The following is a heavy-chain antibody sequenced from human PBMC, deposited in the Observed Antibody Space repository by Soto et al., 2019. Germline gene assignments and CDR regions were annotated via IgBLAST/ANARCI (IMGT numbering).Heavy chain of an antibody. CDR2: INPNSGGT. V-gene: IGHV1-2*04. Sequence: QVQLVQSGAEVKKPGASVKVSCKASGYTFTGYYMHWVRQAPGQGLEWMGWINPNSGGTNYAQKFQGWVTMTRDTSISTAYMELSRLRSDDTAVYYYARERRDYYGSGSPYYYGMDVWGQGTTVTVSS. J-gene: IGHJ6*02. CDR3: ARERRDYYGSGSPYYYGMDV. CDR1: GYTFTGYY. D-gene: IGHD3-10*01.